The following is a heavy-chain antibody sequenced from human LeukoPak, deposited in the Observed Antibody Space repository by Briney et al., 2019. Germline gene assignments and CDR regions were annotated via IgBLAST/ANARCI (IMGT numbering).Heavy chain of an antibody. CDR2: INSDGGIT. V-gene: IGHV3-74*01. J-gene: IGHJ4*02. CDR3: AIDRYIFDY. Sequence: GRSLRLSCAASGFTFSSYGMQWVRQAPGKGLVWVSRINSDGGITNYAESVRGRFTISRDNAQNTLYLQMTSLGAEDTAMYYCAIDRYIFDYWGQGTLDTVSS. D-gene: IGHD5-18*01. CDR1: GFTFSSYG.